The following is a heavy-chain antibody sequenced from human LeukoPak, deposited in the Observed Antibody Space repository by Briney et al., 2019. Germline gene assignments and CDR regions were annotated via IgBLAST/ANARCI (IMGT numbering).Heavy chain of an antibody. V-gene: IGHV1-2*02. CDR2: INPNSGGT. D-gene: IGHD2-8*02. CDR1: GYTFTGYY. Sequence: ASVKVSCKASGYTFTGYYMHWVRQAPGQGLEWMGWINPNSGGTNYAQKFQGRVTMTRESSISTAYMELSRLRSDDTAVYYCARALNTGGYYCDYWGQGTLVTVSS. J-gene: IGHJ4*02. CDR3: ARALNTGGYYCDY.